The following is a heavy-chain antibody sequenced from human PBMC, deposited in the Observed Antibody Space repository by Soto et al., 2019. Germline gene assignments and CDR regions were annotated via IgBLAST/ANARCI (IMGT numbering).Heavy chain of an antibody. V-gene: IGHV3-23*01. CDR1: GFTFSSHA. Sequence: EVQLLESGGGLEQPGGSLRLSCAASGFTFSSHAMTWVRQAPGKGLEWVSSISGSGGNTYYADSVKGRFTISRDNSKNTLYLQMNSVRAEDTAVYYCAKGGCSGGNCSPNWFDPWGQGTLVTVSS. CDR2: ISGSGGNT. J-gene: IGHJ5*02. D-gene: IGHD2-15*01. CDR3: AKGGCSGGNCSPNWFDP.